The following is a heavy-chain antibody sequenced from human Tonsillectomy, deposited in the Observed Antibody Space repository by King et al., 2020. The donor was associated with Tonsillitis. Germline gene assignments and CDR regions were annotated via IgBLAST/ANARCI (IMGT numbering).Heavy chain of an antibody. CDR1: GGSISSYY. CDR2: IYYSGST. CDR3: AREISLADAFDI. D-gene: IGHD1-1*01. Sequence: QLQESGPGLVKPSETLSLTCTVSGGSISSYYWSWIRQPPGKGLEWIGYIYYSGSTNYNPSLKSRVTMSVDTSKSQFSLKLSSVTAADTAVYYLAREISLADAFDIWGQGTMVTVSS. J-gene: IGHJ3*02. V-gene: IGHV4-59*01.